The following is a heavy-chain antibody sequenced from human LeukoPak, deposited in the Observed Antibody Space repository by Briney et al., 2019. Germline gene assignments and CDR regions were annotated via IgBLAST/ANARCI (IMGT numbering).Heavy chain of an antibody. Sequence: GRSLRLSCAASGFSFSTYAMSWVRQAPGKGLEWVSGISGSGDNTYYADSVKGRFTISGDNSKNTLYVQVNSLGTEDTAAYYCAKGSYYDSSGSFYFDYWGQGTLVTVSS. J-gene: IGHJ4*02. V-gene: IGHV3-23*01. CDR3: AKGSYYDSSGSFYFDY. CDR2: ISGSGDNT. CDR1: GFSFSTYA. D-gene: IGHD3-22*01.